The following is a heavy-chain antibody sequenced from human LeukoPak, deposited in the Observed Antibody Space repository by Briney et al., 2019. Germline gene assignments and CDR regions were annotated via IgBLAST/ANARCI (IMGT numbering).Heavy chain of an antibody. CDR3: ARVGAVAGTGFDY. D-gene: IGHD6-19*01. J-gene: IGHJ4*02. Sequence: GASVKVSCKASGYTFTGYYMHWVRQAPGQGLEWMGWINPNSGGTNYAQKFQGRVTMTRDTSISTAYMELSRLRSDDTAVYYCARVGAVAGTGFDYWGQGTLVTVSS. CDR1: GYTFTGYY. CDR2: INPNSGGT. V-gene: IGHV1-2*02.